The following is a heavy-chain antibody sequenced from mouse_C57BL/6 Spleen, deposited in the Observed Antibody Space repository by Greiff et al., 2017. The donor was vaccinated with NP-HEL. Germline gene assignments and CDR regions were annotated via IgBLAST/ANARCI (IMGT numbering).Heavy chain of an antibody. CDR2: IRRKSSNYAT. Sequence: EVQVVESGGGLVQPKGSLKLSCAASGFTFNTYAMHWVRQAPGKGLEWVARIRRKSSNYATYYADSVKDRFTISRDDSQSMLYLQMNNLKTEDTAMYYCVRGGGNSQYFDYWGQGTTLTVSS. V-gene: IGHV10-3*01. D-gene: IGHD2-1*01. CDR3: VRGGGNSQYFDY. CDR1: GFTFNTYA. J-gene: IGHJ2*01.